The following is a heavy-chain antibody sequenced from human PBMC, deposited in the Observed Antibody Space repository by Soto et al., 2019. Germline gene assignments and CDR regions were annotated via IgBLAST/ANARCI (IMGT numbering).Heavy chain of an antibody. CDR3: ARYLGVVEGAD. Sequence: QVQLVQSGAEVKKPGSSVKVSCKASVGTFSSYAISWVRQAPGQGLEWMGGIIPIFGTANYALKFQGRVTITAHESTNTAYMELSSLRSEDTAVYYCARYLGVVEGADWGQGTLVTVSS. V-gene: IGHV1-69*12. D-gene: IGHD1-26*01. J-gene: IGHJ4*02. CDR1: VGTFSSYA. CDR2: IIPIFGTA.